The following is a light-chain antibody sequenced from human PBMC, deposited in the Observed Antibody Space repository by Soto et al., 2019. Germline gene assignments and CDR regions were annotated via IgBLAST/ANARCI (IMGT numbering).Light chain of an antibody. CDR1: QSVSSSY. CDR3: QQYGSSPGT. Sequence: EIVLTQSPGTLSLSPGERATLSCRASQSVSSSYLAWYQQKPGQAPRLLIYGASSRATGIPDRFSGIGPGTDFTLTISRLEPEDLAVYYCQQYGSSPGTFGQGTKLEIK. V-gene: IGKV3-20*01. CDR2: GAS. J-gene: IGKJ2*02.